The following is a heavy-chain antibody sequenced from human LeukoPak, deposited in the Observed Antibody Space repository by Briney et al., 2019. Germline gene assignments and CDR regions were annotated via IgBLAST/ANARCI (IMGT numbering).Heavy chain of an antibody. D-gene: IGHD3-10*01. CDR2: ISSSGSTL. CDR1: GFTFSSFE. J-gene: IGHJ4*02. CDR3: VGGLDYNVAWVY. Sequence: PGGSLRLSCVVSGFTFSSFEMNWVRQAPGRGLEWVSYISSSGSTLYYADSVKGRFSISRDNAKNSLHLQMNSLRAEDTAVYYCVGGLDYNVAWVYWGQGTLVTVSS. V-gene: IGHV3-48*03.